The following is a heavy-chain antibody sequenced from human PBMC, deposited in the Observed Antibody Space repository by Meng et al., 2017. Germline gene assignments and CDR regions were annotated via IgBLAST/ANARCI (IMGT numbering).Heavy chain of an antibody. CDR2: LNPNSGGT. Sequence: ASVKVSCKASGYTFTGYYIHWVRQAPGQGLEWMGRLNPNSGGTNYAQKFQGRVTMTRDTSISTAYMELSRLRSDDTSVYYCARSYCSSTSCYGMDVWGQGTTVTVSS. CDR1: GYTFTGYY. CDR3: ARSYCSSTSCYGMDV. J-gene: IGHJ6*02. D-gene: IGHD2-2*01. V-gene: IGHV1-2*06.